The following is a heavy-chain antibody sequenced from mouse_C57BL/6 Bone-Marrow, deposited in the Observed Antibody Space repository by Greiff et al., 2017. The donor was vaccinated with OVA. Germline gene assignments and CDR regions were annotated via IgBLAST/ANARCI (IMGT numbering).Heavy chain of an antibody. J-gene: IGHJ2*01. CDR2: IDPSDSYT. CDR3: AIYDGYSLDY. D-gene: IGHD2-3*01. Sequence: QVQLQQPGAELVMPGASVKLSCKASGYTFTSYWMHWVKQRPGQGLEWIGEIDPSDSYTNYNQKFKGKSTLTVDKSSSTAYMQLSSLTSEDSAVYYCAIYDGYSLDYWGQGTTLTVSS. CDR1: GYTFTSYW. V-gene: IGHV1-69*01.